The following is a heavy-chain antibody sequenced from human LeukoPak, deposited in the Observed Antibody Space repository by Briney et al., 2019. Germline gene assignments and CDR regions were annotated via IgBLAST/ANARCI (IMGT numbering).Heavy chain of an antibody. V-gene: IGHV3-23*01. Sequence: GGSLRLSCAAAGFTFSSYAMSWVRQAPGKGLEWVSAISGGGGSTYYADSEKGRFTISRDNSKNTLYLQMNSLRAEDTAVYYCAKGGGDYTAKDYWGQGTLVTVSS. J-gene: IGHJ4*02. CDR3: AKGGGDYTAKDY. CDR2: ISGGGGST. CDR1: GFTFSSYA. D-gene: IGHD5-18*01.